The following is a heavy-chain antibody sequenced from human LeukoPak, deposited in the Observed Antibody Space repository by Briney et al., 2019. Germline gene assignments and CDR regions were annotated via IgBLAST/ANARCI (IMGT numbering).Heavy chain of an antibody. J-gene: IGHJ4*02. V-gene: IGHV4-34*01. CDR2: INHSGGT. D-gene: IGHD5-24*01. CDR1: GGSFSGYY. Sequence: SETLSLTCAVYGGSFSGYYWSWIRQPPGKGLEWIGEINHSGGTKYNPSLKSRVTISVDTSKTQFSLKLSSVTAANTPGYNCARGRRDGYKKREIDYWGQATLVTVSS. CDR3: ARGRRDGYKKREIDY.